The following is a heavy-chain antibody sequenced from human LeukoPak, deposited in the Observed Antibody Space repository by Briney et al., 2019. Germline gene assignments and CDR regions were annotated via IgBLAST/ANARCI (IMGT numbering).Heavy chain of an antibody. Sequence: ASVKVSCKASGYTFSTYAINWVRQAPGQGVEWMGWINTNTGNPTYAQGFTGRFVFSLDTSVSTADLQISSLKAEDTAVYYCARDRSGGGATGPFDYWGQGTLVTVSS. V-gene: IGHV7-4-1*02. J-gene: IGHJ4*02. CDR3: ARDRSGGGATGPFDY. CDR1: GYTFSTYA. D-gene: IGHD1-26*01. CDR2: INTNTGNP.